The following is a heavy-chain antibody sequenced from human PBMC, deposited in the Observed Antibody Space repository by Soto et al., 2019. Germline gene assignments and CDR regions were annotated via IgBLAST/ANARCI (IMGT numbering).Heavy chain of an antibody. V-gene: IGHV1-18*01. CDR2: ISAYNGNT. D-gene: IGHD3-22*01. CDR3: ARASAYYDSSGYRTTPLYFDY. Sequence: ASVRVSCKASGYTFTSYGISWVRQAPGQGLEWMGWISAYNGNTNYAQKLQGRVTMTTDTSTSTAYMELRSLRSDDTAVYYCARASAYYDSSGYRTTPLYFDYWGQGTLVTVSS. CDR1: GYTFTSYG. J-gene: IGHJ4*02.